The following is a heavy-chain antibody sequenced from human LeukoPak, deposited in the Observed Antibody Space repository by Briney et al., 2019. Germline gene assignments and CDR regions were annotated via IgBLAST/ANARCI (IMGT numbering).Heavy chain of an antibody. CDR1: GGSISSGSYY. CDR3: ASDSGGRRDAFNI. D-gene: IGHD2-8*02. CDR2: IYTSGST. J-gene: IGHJ3*02. Sequence: PSETLSLTCTVSGGSISSGSYYWSWIRQPAGKGLEWIGRIYTSGSTTYNPSLKSRVSISVDTSKNQFSLKLTSVTAADTAVYYCASDSGGRRDAFNIWGQGTMVTVSS. V-gene: IGHV4-61*02.